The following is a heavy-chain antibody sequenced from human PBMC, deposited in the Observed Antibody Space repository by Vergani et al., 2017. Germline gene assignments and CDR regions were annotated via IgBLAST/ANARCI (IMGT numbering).Heavy chain of an antibody. CDR2: INPSGGST. V-gene: IGHV1-46*01. Sequence: QVQLVQSGAEVKKPGASVKVSCKASGYTFTSYYMHWVRQAPGQGLEWMGIINPSGGSTSYAQKFQGRVTMTRDTSTSTVYMELSSLKASDTAMYYCAGRVDGYNIRWFDPWGQGTLVTVSS. CDR3: AGRVDGYNIRWFDP. J-gene: IGHJ5*02. D-gene: IGHD5-24*01. CDR1: GYTFTSYY.